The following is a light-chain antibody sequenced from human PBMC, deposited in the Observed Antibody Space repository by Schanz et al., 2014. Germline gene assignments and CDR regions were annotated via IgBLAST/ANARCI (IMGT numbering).Light chain of an antibody. CDR3: SSYAGSNFVV. CDR2: DVS. Sequence: QSALTQPPSASGSPGQSVTISCTGTSSDVGGYNYVSWYQQHPGKAPKLMIFDVSQRPSGVPDRFSASKSGNTASLTVSGLQAEDEADYYCSSYAGSNFVVFGGGTKLTVL. J-gene: IGLJ2*01. CDR1: SSDVGGYNY. V-gene: IGLV2-8*01.